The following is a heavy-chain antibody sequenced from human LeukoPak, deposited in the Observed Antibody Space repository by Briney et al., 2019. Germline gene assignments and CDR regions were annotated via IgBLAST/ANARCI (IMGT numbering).Heavy chain of an antibody. CDR2: IKHDEIEK. CDR1: GFTSNNYW. V-gene: IGHV3-7*03. CDR3: TRVPYGDYWSSDY. Sequence: GGSLRLSCAASGFTSNNYWMSWVRQAPGKGLEWVANIKHDEIEKYYVDSMKGRFTISRDNAKNSVFLQMNSLRVEDTGIYYCTRVPYGDYWSSDYWGQGTLVTVSP. D-gene: IGHD4-17*01. J-gene: IGHJ4*02.